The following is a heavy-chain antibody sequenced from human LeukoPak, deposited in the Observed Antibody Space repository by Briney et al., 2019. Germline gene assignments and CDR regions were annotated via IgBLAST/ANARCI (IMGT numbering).Heavy chain of an antibody. J-gene: IGHJ4*02. CDR2: ISGSGGST. Sequence: GGSLRLSCAASGFTFSSYAMSWVRQAPGKGLEWVSAISGSGGSTYYADSVKGRFTISRDNSKNTLYLQMNSLRAEDTAVSYCAKPPPYSSSWYYFDYRGQGTLVTVSS. D-gene: IGHD6-13*01. CDR1: GFTFSSYA. V-gene: IGHV3-23*01. CDR3: AKPPPYSSSWYYFDY.